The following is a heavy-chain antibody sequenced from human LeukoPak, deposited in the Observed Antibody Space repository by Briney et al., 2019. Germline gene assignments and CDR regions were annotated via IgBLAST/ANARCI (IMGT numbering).Heavy chain of an antibody. CDR1: GFSTRSYA. D-gene: IGHD6-13*01. J-gene: IGHJ4*02. CDR3: AKNIAGAGGSLTY. CDR2: ISGSGYSI. Sequence: GGSLRLSCAASGFSTRSYAMSWVRQAPGKGPEWVSTISGSGYSIYYADSVKGRFTISRDSSNDTLYLQMTSLRAEDTAVYYCAKNIAGAGGSLTYWGQGTMLTVSS. V-gene: IGHV3-23*01.